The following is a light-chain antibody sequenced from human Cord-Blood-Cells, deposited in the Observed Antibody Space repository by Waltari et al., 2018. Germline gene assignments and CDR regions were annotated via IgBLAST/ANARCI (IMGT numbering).Light chain of an antibody. CDR2: DAS. V-gene: IGKV1-5*01. Sequence: DLQMTQSPSTLSAPVGDRVTIPCRASQSISSWLAWYQQKPGKAPKLLIYDASSLESGVPSRFSGSGSGTEFTLTISSLQPDDFATYYCQQYNSYSPTFGQGTKLEIK. J-gene: IGKJ2*01. CDR3: QQYNSYSPT. CDR1: QSISSW.